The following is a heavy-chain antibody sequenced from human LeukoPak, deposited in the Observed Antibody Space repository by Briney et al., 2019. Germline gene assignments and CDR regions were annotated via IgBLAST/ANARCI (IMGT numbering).Heavy chain of an antibody. CDR3: ARIYGSGSFKYFDY. CDR2: IYYSGST. CDR1: GGSITTGGYS. Sequence: SQTLSLTCAVSGGSITTGGYSWSWIRQPPGKGLEWIGYIYYSGSTYYNPSLKSRVTISVDTSKNQFSLKLSSVTAADTAVYYCARIYGSGSFKYFDYWGQGTLVTVSS. J-gene: IGHJ4*02. V-gene: IGHV4-31*11. D-gene: IGHD3-10*01.